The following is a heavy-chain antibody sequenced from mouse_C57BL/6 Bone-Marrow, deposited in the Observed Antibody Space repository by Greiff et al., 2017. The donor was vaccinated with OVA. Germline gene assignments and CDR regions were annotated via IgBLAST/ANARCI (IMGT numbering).Heavy chain of an antibody. J-gene: IGHJ3*01. D-gene: IGHD1-1*01. CDR3: ARDTTVVDKRFAY. CDR1: GYTFTSYW. V-gene: IGHV1-64*01. Sequence: QVQLQQPGAELVKPGASVKLSSKASGYTFTSYWMHWVKQRPGPGLEWIGMIHPNSGSTTYNAKFTSKATLTVDKSSSTACMQISSLTSEDSAVYYCARDTTVVDKRFAYWGQGTLVTVSA. CDR2: IHPNSGST.